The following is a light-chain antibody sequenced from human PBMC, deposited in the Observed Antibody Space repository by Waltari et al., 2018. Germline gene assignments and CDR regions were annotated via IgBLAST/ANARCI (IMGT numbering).Light chain of an antibody. V-gene: IGKV3-20*01. CDR1: QTIRSTY. CDR3: QQYDISPPT. Sequence: EIVLTQSPGTLSLSPGEGATLSCRTSQTIRSTYLAWYQQKPGQAPSLLIYGAFSRAPGIPDRFTGSGSGTDFCLTISRLEPEDFATYYCQQYDISPPTFGGGTKVEIK. CDR2: GAF. J-gene: IGKJ4*01.